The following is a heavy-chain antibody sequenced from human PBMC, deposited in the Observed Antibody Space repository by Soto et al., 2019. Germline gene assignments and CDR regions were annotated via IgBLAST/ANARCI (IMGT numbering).Heavy chain of an antibody. D-gene: IGHD3-3*01. J-gene: IGHJ6*02. CDR1: GFTFSSYA. CDR3: AKEASDITIFGVVILYYGMDV. Sequence: EVQLLESGGGLVQPGGSLRLSCAASGFTFSSYAMSWVRQAPGKGLEWVSAISGSGGSTYYADSVKGLFTISRDNSKNTLYLQMNSLRAEDTAVYYCAKEASDITIFGVVILYYGMDVWGQGTTVTVSS. CDR2: ISGSGGST. V-gene: IGHV3-23*01.